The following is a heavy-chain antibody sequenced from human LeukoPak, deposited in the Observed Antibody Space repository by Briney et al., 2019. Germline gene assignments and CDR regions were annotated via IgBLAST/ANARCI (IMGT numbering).Heavy chain of an antibody. CDR2: ISYDGSNK. D-gene: IGHD1-26*01. CDR1: GFTFSSYA. Sequence: QPGGSLRLSCAASGFTFSSYAMHWVRQAPGKGLEWVAVISYDGSNKYYADSVKGRFTISRDNSKNTLYLQMNSLRAEDTAVYYCARDLIVGATGDYWGQGTLVTVSS. CDR3: ARDLIVGATGDY. J-gene: IGHJ4*02. V-gene: IGHV3-30-3*01.